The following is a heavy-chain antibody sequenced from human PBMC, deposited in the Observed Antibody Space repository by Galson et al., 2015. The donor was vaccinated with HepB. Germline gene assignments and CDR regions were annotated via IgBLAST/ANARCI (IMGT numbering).Heavy chain of an antibody. CDR1: GYAFTSYA. CDR3: ARDLFPRRRYYDSSGYPLYP. CDR2: INAGNGNT. J-gene: IGHJ5*02. D-gene: IGHD3-22*01. V-gene: IGHV1-3*01. Sequence: SVKVSCKASGYAFTSYAMHWVRQAPGQRLEWMGWINAGNGNTKYSQKFQGRVTITRDTSASTAYMELSSLRSEDTAVYYCARDLFPRRRYYDSSGYPLYPWGQGTLVTVSS.